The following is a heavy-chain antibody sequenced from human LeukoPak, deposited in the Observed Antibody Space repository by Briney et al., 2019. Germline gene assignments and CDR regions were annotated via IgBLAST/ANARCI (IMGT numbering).Heavy chain of an antibody. CDR3: AKDFRVGATYFDY. CDR2: IWYDGSNK. V-gene: IGHV3-33*06. Sequence: PGGSLRLSCAASGFTFSSYGMHWVRQAPGKGLEWVAVIWYDGSNKYYADSVKGRFTICRDNSKNTLYLQMNSLRGEDTAVYYCAKDFRVGATYFDYWGQGTPVTVSS. J-gene: IGHJ4*02. D-gene: IGHD1-26*01. CDR1: GFTFSSYG.